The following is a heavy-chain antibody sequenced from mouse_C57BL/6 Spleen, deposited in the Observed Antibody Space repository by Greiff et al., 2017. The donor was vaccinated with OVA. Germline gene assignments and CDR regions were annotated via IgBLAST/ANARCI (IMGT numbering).Heavy chain of an antibody. J-gene: IGHJ1*03. V-gene: IGHV5-9-1*02. D-gene: IGHD1-1*01. CDR1: GFTFSSYA. CDR3: TRDHYYYGSSWYFDV. CDR2: ISSGGDYI. Sequence: EVQLQESGEGLVKPGGSLKLSCAASGFTFSSYAMSWVRQTPEKRLEWVAYISSGGDYIYYADTVKGRFTISRDNARNTLYLQMSSLKSEDTAMYYCTRDHYYYGSSWYFDVWGTGTTVTVSS.